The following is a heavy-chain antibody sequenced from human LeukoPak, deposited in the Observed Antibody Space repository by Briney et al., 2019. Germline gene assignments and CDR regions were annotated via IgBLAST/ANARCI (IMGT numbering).Heavy chain of an antibody. CDR1: GSSITSSTYH. D-gene: IGHD2-15*01. J-gene: IGHJ6*03. V-gene: IGHV4-39*01. CDR3: ARVVPDPYSRDYYYYMDV. CDR2: IHYSGGT. Sequence: SETLSLTCTVAGSSITSSTYHWGGIRQPPGKGLEWIGTIHYSGGTYKNPSLESRVTLFVEMSKNQFTLKLSSVTAADTAVYYCARVVPDPYSRDYYYYMDVWGEGTTVAVSS.